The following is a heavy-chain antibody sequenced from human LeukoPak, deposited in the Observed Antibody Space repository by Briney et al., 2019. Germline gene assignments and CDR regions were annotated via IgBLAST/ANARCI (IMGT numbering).Heavy chain of an antibody. J-gene: IGHJ4*02. CDR1: GFTFSSYG. D-gene: IGHD5-18*01. CDR3: ARDTSYGTGTRNFDY. V-gene: IGHV3-33*01. CDR2: IWYDGSNK. Sequence: GGSLRLSFAASGFTFSSYGMHWVRQAPGKGLEWVAVIWYDGSNKYYADSVKGRFTISRDNSKNTLYLQMNSLRAEDTAVYYCARDTSYGTGTRNFDYWGQGTLVTVSS.